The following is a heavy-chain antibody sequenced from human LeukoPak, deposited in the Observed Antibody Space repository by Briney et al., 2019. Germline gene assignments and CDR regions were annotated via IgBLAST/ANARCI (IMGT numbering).Heavy chain of an antibody. CDR2: ISYDGSNK. Sequence: PGGSLRLSCAASGFTFSSYGMHWVRQAPGKGLEWVAVISYDGSNKYYADSVKGRFTISRDNAKNTLYLQMNSLRTEDTAVYYCAKGFGYYFDYWGQGTLVTVSS. J-gene: IGHJ4*02. CDR1: GFTFSSYG. V-gene: IGHV3-30*18. CDR3: AKGFGYYFDY. D-gene: IGHD3-10*01.